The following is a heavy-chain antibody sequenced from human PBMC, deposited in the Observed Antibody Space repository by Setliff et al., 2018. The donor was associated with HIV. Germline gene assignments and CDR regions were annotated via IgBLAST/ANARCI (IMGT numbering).Heavy chain of an antibody. V-gene: IGHV1-69*05. Sequence: SVKVSCKASGGTFSSYAISWVRQAPGQGLEWMGGIIPISGTVNYAQKFWGRVTITTHESTSIAYMELSSLRSEDTAVYYCARDFGGYCSSMSCPGLFDPWGQGTLVTVSS. CDR2: IIPISGTV. CDR1: GGTFSSYA. J-gene: IGHJ5*02. CDR3: ARDFGGYCSSMSCPGLFDP. D-gene: IGHD2-2*01.